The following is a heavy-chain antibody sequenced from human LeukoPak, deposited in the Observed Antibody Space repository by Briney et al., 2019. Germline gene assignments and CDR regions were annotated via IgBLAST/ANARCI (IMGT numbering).Heavy chain of an antibody. CDR1: GYTFTSYD. J-gene: IGHJ5*02. Sequence: GASVKVSCKASGYTFTSYDINWVRQATGQGLEWMGWMNPNSGNTGYAQKFQGRVTITTDESTSTAYMELSSLRSEDTAVYYCARTGIFGVVHDVLGWFDPWGQGTLVTVSS. CDR3: ARTGIFGVVHDVLGWFDP. V-gene: IGHV1-8*01. D-gene: IGHD3-3*01. CDR2: MNPNSGNT.